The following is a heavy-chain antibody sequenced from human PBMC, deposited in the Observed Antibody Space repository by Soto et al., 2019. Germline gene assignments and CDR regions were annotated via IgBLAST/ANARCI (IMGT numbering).Heavy chain of an antibody. CDR3: ATTGPY. V-gene: IGHV3-33*08. Sequence: GGSLRLSCAASVFTFSSYAMRWVRQAPGKGLEWVAGIWFDGSNKFYADSVKGRFTISRDNSKNTVSLQMNSLRDEDSAAYYCATTGPYWGQGTLVTVSS. CDR2: IWFDGSNK. CDR1: VFTFSSYA. J-gene: IGHJ4*02.